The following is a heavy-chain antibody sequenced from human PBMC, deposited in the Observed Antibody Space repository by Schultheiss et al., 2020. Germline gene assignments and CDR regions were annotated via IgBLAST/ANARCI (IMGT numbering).Heavy chain of an antibody. CDR1: GGSFSGYY. Sequence: SETLSLTCAVYGGSFSGYYWSWIRQPPGKGLEWIGYIYHSGSTYYNPSLKSLVIISVDTSKNQFSLKLSSVTAADTAVYYCARGLGDIVVVPAAALNWFDPWGQGTLVTVSS. V-gene: IGHV4-34*01. CDR3: ARGLGDIVVVPAAALNWFDP. D-gene: IGHD2-2*01. CDR2: IYHSGST. J-gene: IGHJ5*02.